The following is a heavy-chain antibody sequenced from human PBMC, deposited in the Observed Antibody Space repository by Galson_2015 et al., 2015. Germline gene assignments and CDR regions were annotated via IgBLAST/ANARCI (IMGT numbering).Heavy chain of an antibody. V-gene: IGHV3-11*01. Sequence: SLRLSCAASGFTFSDYYMSWIRQAPGKGLEWVSYISSSGSTINYADSVKGRFTISRDNAKNSLYLQMNSLRAEDTAVYYCASPPYYDFWSGYYPDAFDIWGQGTMVTVSS. D-gene: IGHD3-3*01. CDR2: ISSSGSTI. CDR1: GFTFSDYY. CDR3: ASPPYYDFWSGYYPDAFDI. J-gene: IGHJ3*02.